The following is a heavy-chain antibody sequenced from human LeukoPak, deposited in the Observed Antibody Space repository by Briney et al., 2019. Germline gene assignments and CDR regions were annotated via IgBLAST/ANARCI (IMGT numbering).Heavy chain of an antibody. CDR3: ARGRASSDNDEENLNDN. CDR1: GYTFTGYY. CDR2: TNPNSGVT. Sequence: PSVKVSCKASGYTFTGYYMHWVRQAPGQGLEWMAWTNPNSGVTKYAQKFQGRVTMTRETSTSTAYMDLSSLTSHDTAIYYCARGRASSDNDEENLNDNWGQGTLVTVSS. J-gene: IGHJ4*02. V-gene: IGHV1-2*02. D-gene: IGHD5-12*01.